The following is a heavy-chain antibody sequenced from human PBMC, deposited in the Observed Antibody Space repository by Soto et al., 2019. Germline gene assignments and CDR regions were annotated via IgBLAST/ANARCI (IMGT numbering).Heavy chain of an antibody. J-gene: IGHJ6*02. CDR1: GFTFSSYW. D-gene: IGHD2-2*01. V-gene: IGHV3-7*03. Sequence: HPGGSLRLSCAASGFTFSSYWMSWVRQAPGKGLEWVANIKQDGSEKYYVDSVKGRFTISRDNAKNSLYLQMNSLRAEDTAVYYCARVRWDIVVVPAAQRLETDYYYYYGMDVWGQGTTVTVSS. CDR2: IKQDGSEK. CDR3: ARVRWDIVVVPAAQRLETDYYYYYGMDV.